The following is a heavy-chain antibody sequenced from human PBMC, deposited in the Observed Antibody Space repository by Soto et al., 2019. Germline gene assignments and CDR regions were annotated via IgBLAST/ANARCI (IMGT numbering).Heavy chain of an antibody. CDR2: ISGSGGST. CDR1: GFTFSSYA. CDR3: AKDPLGSTVTQYFDY. V-gene: IGHV3-23*01. Sequence: GGSLRLSCAASGFTFSSYAMSWVRQAPGKGLEWVSAISGSGGSTYYADSVKGRFTISRGNSKNTLYLQMNSLRAEDTAVYYCAKDPLGSTVTQYFDYWGQGTLVTVSS. J-gene: IGHJ4*02. D-gene: IGHD4-17*01.